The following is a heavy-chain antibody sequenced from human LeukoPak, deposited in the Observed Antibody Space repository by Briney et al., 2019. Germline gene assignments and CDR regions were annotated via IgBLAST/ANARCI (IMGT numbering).Heavy chain of an antibody. CDR1: GCTFSDYY. V-gene: IGHV3-11*01. CDR2: ISSSGSTI. D-gene: IGHD5-18*01. J-gene: IGHJ5*02. Sequence: GGSLRLSCAASGCTFSDYYMSWIRQAPGKGLEWVSYISSSGSTIYYADSVKGRFTISRDNAKNSLYLQMNSLRAEDTAVYYCASIGYSYGYPSNWFDPWGQGTLVTVSS. CDR3: ASIGYSYGYPSNWFDP.